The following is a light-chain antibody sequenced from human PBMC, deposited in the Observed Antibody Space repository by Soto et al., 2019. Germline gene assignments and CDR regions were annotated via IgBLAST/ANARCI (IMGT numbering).Light chain of an antibody. CDR3: SSYTTSSTRV. J-gene: IGLJ3*02. CDR2: EVS. Sequence: QSVLTQPPSASGTPGQRVSISCSGGTSNIGAEFVNWYQQFPGAAPKLMIYEVSNRPSGVSNRFSGSKSGNTASLTISGLQAEDEADYYCSSYTTSSTRVFGGGTQLTVL. CDR1: TSNIGAEF. V-gene: IGLV2-14*01.